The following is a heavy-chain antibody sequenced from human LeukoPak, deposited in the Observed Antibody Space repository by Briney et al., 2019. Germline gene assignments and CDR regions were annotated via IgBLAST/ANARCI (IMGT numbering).Heavy chain of an antibody. V-gene: IGHV3-33*01. D-gene: IGHD1-1*01. CDR2: TRFDGSIK. Sequence: PGGSLRLSCAGSGFIFSDYGFHWVRQAPGKGLEWVAVTRFDGSIKQYADSVKGRFTISRDDSKNTLYLQMNFLKSEDTAVYYCARWGGTRQYYFDYWGQGTLVTVSS. CDR3: ARWGGTRQYYFDY. CDR1: GFIFSDYG. J-gene: IGHJ4*02.